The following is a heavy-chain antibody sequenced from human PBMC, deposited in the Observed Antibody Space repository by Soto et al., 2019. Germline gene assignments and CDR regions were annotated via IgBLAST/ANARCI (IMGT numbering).Heavy chain of an antibody. CDR1: GYTFTSYG. CDR3: ARVRRDKTWFDP. CDR2: ISAYNGNT. V-gene: IGHV1-18*01. J-gene: IGHJ5*02. Sequence: AAVKVSCKASGYTFTSYGISWVRQAPGQGLEWMGWISAYNGNTNYAQKLQGRVTMTTDTSTNTAYMERRSLRSDDTAVYYCARVRRDKTWFDPWGQGTLVTVSS.